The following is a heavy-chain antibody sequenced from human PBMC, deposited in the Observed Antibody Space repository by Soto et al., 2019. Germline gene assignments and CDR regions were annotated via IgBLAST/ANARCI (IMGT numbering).Heavy chain of an antibody. Sequence: EVQLVQSGAEVKKPGESLKISCKGSGYSFTSYWIGWVRQMPGKGLEWMGIIYPGDSDTRYSPSFQGQVTISADKSISTAYLQWSSLKASDTAMYYCARQDHCTSGVCYPSGGSGFDPWGQGTLVTVSS. CDR2: IYPGDSDT. V-gene: IGHV5-51*01. J-gene: IGHJ5*02. D-gene: IGHD2-8*01. CDR1: GYSFTSYW. CDR3: ARQDHCTSGVCYPSGGSGFDP.